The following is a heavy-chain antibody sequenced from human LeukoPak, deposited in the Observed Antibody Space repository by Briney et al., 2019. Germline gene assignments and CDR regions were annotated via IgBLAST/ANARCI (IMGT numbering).Heavy chain of an antibody. V-gene: IGHV3-30-3*01. J-gene: IGHJ4*02. CDR2: ISYDGSNK. Sequence: PGGSLRLSCAASGFTFSGYTMHWVRQAPGKGLEWVAVISYDGSNKYYADSVKGRFTISRDNSKNTLYLQMNSLRTEDTAVYYCAREGGWAQNWGQATLVTVSP. CDR3: AREGGWAQN. CDR1: GFTFSGYT. D-gene: IGHD6-19*01.